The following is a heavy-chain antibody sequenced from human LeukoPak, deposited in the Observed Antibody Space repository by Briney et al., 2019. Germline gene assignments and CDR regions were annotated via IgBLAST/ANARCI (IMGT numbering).Heavy chain of an antibody. CDR3: AKGLNLYDAFDI. CDR2: ISWNSGSI. V-gene: IGHV3-9*03. Sequence: GRSLRFSCAASGFTFDDHAMHWVRQAPGKGLEWVSGISWNSGSIGYADSVKGRFTISRDNAKNSLYLQMNSLRAEDMALYYCAKGLNLYDAFDIWGQGTMVTVSS. D-gene: IGHD1-14*01. J-gene: IGHJ3*02. CDR1: GFTFDDHA.